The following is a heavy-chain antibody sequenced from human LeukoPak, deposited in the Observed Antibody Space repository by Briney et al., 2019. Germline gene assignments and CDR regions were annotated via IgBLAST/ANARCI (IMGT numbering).Heavy chain of an antibody. CDR2: IYPGDSDT. CDR1: GYSFTSYW. CDR3: ARQDCSSTSCQHKYGAFDI. J-gene: IGHJ3*02. D-gene: IGHD2-2*01. V-gene: IGHV5-51*01. Sequence: GESLKISCKGSGYSFTSYWIGWVRQMPGKGLEWMGIIYPGDSDTRYSPSFQGQVTISADKSISTAYLQWSSLKASDTAMYYCARQDCSSTSCQHKYGAFDIWGQGTMVTVSS.